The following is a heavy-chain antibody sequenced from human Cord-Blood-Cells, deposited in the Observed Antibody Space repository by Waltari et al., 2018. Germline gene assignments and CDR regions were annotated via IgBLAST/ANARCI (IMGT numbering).Heavy chain of an antibody. CDR3: ARRGDCGGDCYHFDY. J-gene: IGHJ4*02. D-gene: IGHD2-21*02. CDR1: GGSFSGYY. Sequence: VQLQQWGAGLLKPSETLSLTCAVYGGSFSGYYWSWIRQPPGKGLEWIGEINHSGSTNYNPSLKSRVTISVDTSKNQFSLKLSSVTAADTAVYYCARRGDCGGDCYHFDYWGQGTLVTVSS. V-gene: IGHV4-34*01. CDR2: INHSGST.